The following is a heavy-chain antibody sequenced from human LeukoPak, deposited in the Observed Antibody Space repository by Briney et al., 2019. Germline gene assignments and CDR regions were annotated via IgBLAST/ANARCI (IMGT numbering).Heavy chain of an antibody. Sequence: SETLSLTCTVSGGSISSSRYCWGWIRQPPGKGLEWIGNIYCSGSTYYNPSLKSRVTISVDTSKNQFSLKLSSVTAADTAVYYCAGPRIAVAGLGPFDYWGQGTLVTVSS. CDR1: GGSISSSRYC. J-gene: IGHJ4*02. D-gene: IGHD6-19*01. V-gene: IGHV4-39*01. CDR3: AGPRIAVAGLGPFDY. CDR2: IYCSGST.